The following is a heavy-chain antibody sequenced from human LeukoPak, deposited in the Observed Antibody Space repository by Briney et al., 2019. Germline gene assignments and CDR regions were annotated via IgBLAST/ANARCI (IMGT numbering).Heavy chain of an antibody. D-gene: IGHD3-10*01. Sequence: GESLKISCKGSGYSFTSYWIGWVRQMPGKGLEWMGIIYPGDSDTRYSPSFQGQVTISADKSISTAYLQWSSPKASDTAMYYCAGTYYYGSGSYWPNWFDPWGQGTLVTVSS. CDR1: GYSFTSYW. V-gene: IGHV5-51*01. J-gene: IGHJ5*02. CDR3: AGTYYYGSGSYWPNWFDP. CDR2: IYPGDSDT.